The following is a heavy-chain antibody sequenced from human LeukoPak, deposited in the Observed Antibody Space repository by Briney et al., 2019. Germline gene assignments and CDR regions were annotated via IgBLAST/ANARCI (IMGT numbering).Heavy chain of an antibody. CDR3: AKGGGSRNFDY. Sequence: GGTLRLSCAASGFTFSNYAMSWVRQAPRKGLEWVSLTSVSGDGTYYADSVKGRFTISRDNSKNTLYLQMNSLRAEDTAVYYCAKGGGSRNFDYWGQGTLVTVS. D-gene: IGHD1-26*01. J-gene: IGHJ4*02. V-gene: IGHV3-23*01. CDR1: GFTFSNYA. CDR2: TSVSGDGT.